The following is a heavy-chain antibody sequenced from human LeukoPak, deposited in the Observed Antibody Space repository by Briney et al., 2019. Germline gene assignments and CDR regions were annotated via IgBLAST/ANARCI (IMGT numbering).Heavy chain of an antibody. J-gene: IGHJ6*02. D-gene: IGHD3-3*01. V-gene: IGHV3-23*01. CDR1: GFTISRYR. CDR3: AKDRASTVLRFLEGYGMDV. Sequence: GGSLRLSCAASGFTISRYRMHWVRQAPGKGLEWVSAISGSGGSTYYADSVKGRFTISRDNSKNTLYLQMNSLRAEDTAVYYCAKDRASTVLRFLEGYGMDVWGQGTTVTVSS. CDR2: ISGSGGST.